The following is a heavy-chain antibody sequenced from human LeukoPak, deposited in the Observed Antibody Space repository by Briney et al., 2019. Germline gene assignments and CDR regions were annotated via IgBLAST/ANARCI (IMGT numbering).Heavy chain of an antibody. D-gene: IGHD2-2*01. V-gene: IGHV3-7*01. CDR2: IKKDGIEK. J-gene: IGHJ4*02. CDR1: GFTLSSDW. Sequence: PGGSLRLSCVVSGFTLSSDWMSWVRQAPGKGLEWVANIKKDGIEKYYVESVKGRFTISRDNAKSSLLRAEDTAVYYCARGRYSSRSGGYYFDIWGQGTLVTVSS. CDR3: ARGRYSSRSGGYYFDI.